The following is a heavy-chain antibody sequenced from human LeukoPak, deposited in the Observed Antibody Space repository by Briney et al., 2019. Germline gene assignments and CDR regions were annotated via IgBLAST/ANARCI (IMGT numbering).Heavy chain of an antibody. CDR2: ISSNGGST. CDR3: DKAVGAAAGTFWFDP. CDR1: GFTFSSYA. Sequence: SGGSLRLSCSVSGFTFSSYAVQWVRQAPGKGLEYVSAISSNGGSTYYADSVKGRFAISTDNSKNTLYFQMSSLRAEETAVYYCDKAVGAAAGTFWFDPWGQGTLVTVSS. D-gene: IGHD6-13*01. J-gene: IGHJ5*02. V-gene: IGHV3-64D*06.